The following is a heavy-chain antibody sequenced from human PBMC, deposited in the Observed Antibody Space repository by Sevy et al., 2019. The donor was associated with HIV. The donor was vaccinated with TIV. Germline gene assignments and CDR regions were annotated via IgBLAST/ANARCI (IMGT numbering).Heavy chain of an antibody. CDR2: ISSSGSTI. D-gene: IGHD6-6*01. Sequence: GGSLRLSCAASGFTFSDYYTNWIRQAPGKGLEWVSYISSSGSTIYYADSVKGRFTISRDNAKNSVYLQMNSLRVEDTAVYYCAREDIADRHFDYWGQGALVTVSS. V-gene: IGHV3-11*01. CDR1: GFTFSDYY. CDR3: AREDIADRHFDY. J-gene: IGHJ4*02.